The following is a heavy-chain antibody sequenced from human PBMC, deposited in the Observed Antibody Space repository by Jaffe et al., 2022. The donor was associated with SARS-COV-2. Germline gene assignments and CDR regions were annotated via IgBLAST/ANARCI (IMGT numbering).Heavy chain of an antibody. CDR3: ASRYCSSTSCYGSVGAFDI. J-gene: IGHJ3*02. CDR2: IKQDGSEK. CDR1: GFTFSSYW. Sequence: EVQLVESGGGLVQPGGSLRLSCAASGFTFSSYWMSWVRQAPGKGLEWVANIKQDGSEKYYVDSVKGRFTISRDNAKNSLYLQMNSLRAEDTAVYYCASRYCSSTSCYGSVGAFDIWGQGTMVTVSS. V-gene: IGHV3-7*01. D-gene: IGHD2-2*01.